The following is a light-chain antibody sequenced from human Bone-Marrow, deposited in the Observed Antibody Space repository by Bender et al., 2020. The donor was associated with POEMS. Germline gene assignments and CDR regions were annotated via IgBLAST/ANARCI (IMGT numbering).Light chain of an antibody. CDR2: EDT. J-gene: IGLJ2*01. CDR3: CSYAGSRVVV. CDR1: SSDVGGYDL. V-gene: IGLV2-23*01. Sequence: QTALTQPASVSGSAGQSITISCTGTSSDVGGYDLVSWYQQHPGKAPKLLIYEDTKRPSGVSNRFSPSKSGNTASLTISGIQAEDEADYFCCSYAGSRVVVFGGGTKVTVL.